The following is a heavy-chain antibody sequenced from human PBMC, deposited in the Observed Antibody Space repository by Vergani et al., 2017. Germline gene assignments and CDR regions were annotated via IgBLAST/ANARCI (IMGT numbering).Heavy chain of an antibody. CDR2: IKSKTDGGTT. V-gene: IGHV3-15*01. Sequence: EVQLVESGGGLVKPGGSLRLSCAASGFTFSNAWMSWVRQAPGKGLEWVGRIKSKTDGGTTDYAAPVKGRFTISRDDSKNTLYLQMNSLKTEDTAVYYCARSYIKIAAAGQRRRVRRLDYWGQGTLVTVSS. D-gene: IGHD6-13*01. CDR1: GFTFSNAW. J-gene: IGHJ4*02. CDR3: ARSYIKIAAAGQRRRVRRLDY.